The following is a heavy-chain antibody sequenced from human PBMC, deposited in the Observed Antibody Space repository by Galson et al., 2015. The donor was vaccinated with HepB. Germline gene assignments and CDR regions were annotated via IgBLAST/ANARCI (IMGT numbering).Heavy chain of an antibody. D-gene: IGHD1-26*01. Sequence: SVKVSCKASGGTFSSYAISWVRQAPGQGLEWMGGIIPIFGTANYAQKFQGRVTITADESTSTAYMELSSLRSEDTAVYYCASRRYSGSYYYYYYMAVWGKGTTVTVSS. J-gene: IGHJ6*03. CDR2: IIPIFGTA. CDR3: ASRRYSGSYYYYYYMAV. V-gene: IGHV1-69*13. CDR1: GGTFSSYA.